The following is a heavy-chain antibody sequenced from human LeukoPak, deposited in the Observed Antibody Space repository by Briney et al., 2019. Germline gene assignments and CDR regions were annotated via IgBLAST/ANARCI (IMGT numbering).Heavy chain of an antibody. J-gene: IGHJ4*02. Sequence: SETLSLTCTVSGGSISSSGYYWGWIRQPPGQGLEWIGTIYYRGTTYYNPSLKSRVTISVDTTKNQFSLKLSSVTAADTAVYYCARRKDCTNGVCCTDYWGQGTLVTVSS. V-gene: IGHV4-39*01. CDR2: IYYRGTT. CDR1: GGSISSSGYY. CDR3: ARRKDCTNGVCCTDY. D-gene: IGHD2-8*01.